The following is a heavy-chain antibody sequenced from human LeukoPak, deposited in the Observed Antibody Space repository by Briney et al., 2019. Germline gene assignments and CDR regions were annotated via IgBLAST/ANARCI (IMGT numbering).Heavy chain of an antibody. D-gene: IGHD7-27*01. J-gene: IGHJ4*02. CDR1: GFTFSDAW. Sequence: GGSLRLSCAASGFTFSDAWMNWVRQAPGKGLEWVGRIKRKTDAGTTDYAAPVKGRFTISRDDSKNTLYLQMDSLKTEDTGVYYCTTEYWGSNYWGQGTLVTVSS. CDR2: IKRKTDAGTT. CDR3: TTEYWGSNY. V-gene: IGHV3-15*07.